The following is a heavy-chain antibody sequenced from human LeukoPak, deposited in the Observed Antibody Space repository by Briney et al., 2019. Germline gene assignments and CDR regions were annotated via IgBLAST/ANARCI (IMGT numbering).Heavy chain of an antibody. V-gene: IGHV3-7*01. CDR2: IKQDGSEK. D-gene: IGHD3-10*01. CDR1: GFTFSSYW. J-gene: IGHJ4*02. CDR3: ASQSFGELAY. Sequence: SGGSLRLSCAASGFTFSSYWISWVRQAPGKGLEWVANIKQDGSEKYYVDSVKGRFTISRDNAKNSLYLQMNSLRAEDTAVYYCASQSFGELAYWGQGTLVTVSS.